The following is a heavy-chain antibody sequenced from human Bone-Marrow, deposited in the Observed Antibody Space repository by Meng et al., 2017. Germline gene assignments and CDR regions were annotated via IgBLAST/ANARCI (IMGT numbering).Heavy chain of an antibody. Sequence: QGALQQCGPGLVQPSRPLSLTRTVSAGSISSGGYYWSWIRQHPGEGLEWTGYIYYSGSTYDNPSLTSRVTISVDTSKNPFSLKLSFVTAADTAVYYCASGTYYYDSSGYYFDYWGQGTLVTVSS. CDR2: IYYSGST. D-gene: IGHD3-22*01. CDR3: ASGTYYYDSSGYYFDY. CDR1: AGSISSGGYY. J-gene: IGHJ4*02. V-gene: IGHV4-31*03.